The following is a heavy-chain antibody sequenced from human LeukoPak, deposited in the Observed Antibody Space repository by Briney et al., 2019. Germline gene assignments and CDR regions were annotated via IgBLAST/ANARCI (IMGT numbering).Heavy chain of an antibody. D-gene: IGHD6-19*01. CDR2: INPNGGGT. V-gene: IGHV1-2*02. CDR1: GYTFTGYY. J-gene: IGHJ1*01. Sequence: GASVKVSCKASGYTFTGYYMHWVRQAPGQGLEWMGWINPNGGGTNYAQKFQGRVTMTRDTSISTAYMELSRLRSDDTAVYYCARDVSRIAVTSTHPPPYFQHWGQGTLVTVSS. CDR3: ARDVSRIAVTSTHPPPYFQH.